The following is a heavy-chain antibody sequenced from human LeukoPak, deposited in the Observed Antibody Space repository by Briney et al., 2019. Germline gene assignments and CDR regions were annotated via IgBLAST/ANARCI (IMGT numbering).Heavy chain of an antibody. J-gene: IGHJ5*02. CDR3: ARIRTYCGGDCYPYWFDP. V-gene: IGHV4-39*01. Sequence: SETLSLTCTVSGGSISSSSYYWGWIRQPPGKGLGWIGSIYYSGSTYYNPSLKSRVTISVDTSKNQFSLKLSSVTAADTAVYYCARIRTYCGGDCYPYWFDPWGQGTLVTVSS. CDR1: GGSISSSSYY. D-gene: IGHD2-21*02. CDR2: IYYSGST.